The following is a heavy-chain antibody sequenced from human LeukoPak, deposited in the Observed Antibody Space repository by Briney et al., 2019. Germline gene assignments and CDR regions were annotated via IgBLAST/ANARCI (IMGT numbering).Heavy chain of an antibody. CDR2: ISGSGGST. J-gene: IGHJ4*02. Sequence: GGSLRLSCAASGFTFSSYAMSWDRQAPGRGLEWVSAISGSGGSTYYADSVKGRFTISRDNSKNTLYLQMNSLRAEDTAVYYCAKAEGYCSGGSCYPFFDYWGQGTLVTVSS. CDR1: GFTFSSYA. D-gene: IGHD2-15*01. CDR3: AKAEGYCSGGSCYPFFDY. V-gene: IGHV3-23*01.